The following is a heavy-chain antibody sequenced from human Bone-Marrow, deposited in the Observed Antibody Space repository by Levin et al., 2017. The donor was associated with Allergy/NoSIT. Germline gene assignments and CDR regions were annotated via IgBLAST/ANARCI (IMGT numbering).Heavy chain of an antibody. CDR3: ARVGFCSALTCRGGDALDI. Sequence: PGESLKISCAASGFPLGDYWMTWVRQAPGKGLEWVASIQLDGSEEDYVDSVKGRFLISRDNAKNSLFLQMNSLRAEDTAVYYCARVGFCSALTCRGGDALDIWGQGTMVTVSS. D-gene: IGHD2-15*01. CDR1: GFPLGDYW. CDR2: IQLDGSEE. J-gene: IGHJ3*02. V-gene: IGHV3-7*04.